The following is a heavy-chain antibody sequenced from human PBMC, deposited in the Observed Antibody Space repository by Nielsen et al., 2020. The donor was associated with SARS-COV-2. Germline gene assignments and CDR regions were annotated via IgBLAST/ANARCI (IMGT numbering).Heavy chain of an antibody. D-gene: IGHD3-16*01. Sequence: SVKVSCKASGYTFTAYAIHWVRQDPGQRLEWMGGIIPIFGTANYAQKFQGRVTITADESTSTAYMELSSLRSEDTAVYYCARVGGDYWGQGTLVTVSS. CDR1: GYTFTAYA. V-gene: IGHV1-69*13. CDR2: IIPIFGTA. J-gene: IGHJ4*02. CDR3: ARVGGDY.